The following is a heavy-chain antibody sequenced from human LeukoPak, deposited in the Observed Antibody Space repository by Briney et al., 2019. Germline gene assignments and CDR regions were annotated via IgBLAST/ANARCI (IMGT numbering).Heavy chain of an antibody. CDR1: GFTVSSNY. CDR2: IYSGGST. J-gene: IGHJ4*02. CDR3: ATNEYYDYVWGSYRSDY. Sequence: GGSLRLSCAASGFTVSSNYMSWVRQAPGKGLEWVSVIYSGGSTYYADSVKGRFTISRDNAKNSLYLQMNSLRAEDTAVYYCATNEYYDYVWGSYRSDYWGQGTLVTVSS. V-gene: IGHV3-66*01. D-gene: IGHD3-16*02.